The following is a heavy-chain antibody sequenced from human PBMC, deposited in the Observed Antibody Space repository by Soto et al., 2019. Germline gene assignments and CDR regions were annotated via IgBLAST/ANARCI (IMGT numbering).Heavy chain of an antibody. CDR3: ARDRMVRGVRHYYGMDI. Sequence: SETLSLTCTVSGGSISSYYWSWIRQPPGKGLEWIGYIYYSGSTNYNPSLKSRVTISVDTSKNQFSLKLSSVTAADTAVYYCARDRMVRGVRHYYGMDICGQGTTVNVSS. CDR1: GGSISSYY. D-gene: IGHD3-10*01. CDR2: IYYSGST. J-gene: IGHJ6*02. V-gene: IGHV4-59*01.